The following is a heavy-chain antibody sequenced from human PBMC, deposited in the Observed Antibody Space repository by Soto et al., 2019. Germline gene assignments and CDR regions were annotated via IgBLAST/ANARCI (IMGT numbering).Heavy chain of an antibody. CDR1: GLTFTSSS. J-gene: IGHJ4*02. Sequence: QVQLVQSGGGVVQAGNSLILSCTASGLTFTSSSFHWVRQAPGKGLEWVAVISENGDRQYSTESVRGRFLISRDSSKNTVYLQMNSLRPEDTGLYFCSRRLATTVSALGYWGQGALVTVSS. CDR3: SRRLATTVSALGY. V-gene: IGHV3-30-3*01. D-gene: IGHD4-17*01. CDR2: ISENGDRQ.